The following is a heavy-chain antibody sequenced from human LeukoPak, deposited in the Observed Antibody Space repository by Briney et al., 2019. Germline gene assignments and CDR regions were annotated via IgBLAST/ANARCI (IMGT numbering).Heavy chain of an antibody. CDR3: AKAVSCSSTSCYRSYGMDV. D-gene: IGHD2-2*02. J-gene: IGHJ6*02. CDR2: ISGSGGST. Sequence: GGSLSLSCAASGFTFSSYGMSGVRQAPGKGLEGVSGISGSGGSTYYADSVRGRFTISRDNSKNTLYLQMNSLRAEDTAVYYCAKAVSCSSTSCYRSYGMDVWGQGTTVTVSS. V-gene: IGHV3-23*01. CDR1: GFTFSSYG.